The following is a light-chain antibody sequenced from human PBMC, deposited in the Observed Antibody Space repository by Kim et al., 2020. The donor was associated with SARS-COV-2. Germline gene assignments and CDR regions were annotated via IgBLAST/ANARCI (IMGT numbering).Light chain of an antibody. CDR3: DSRDTTCMQVL. J-gene: IGLJ2*01. Sequence: SSELTQDPAVSVALGQTVSITCHGDSLRIYYASWYQQKPGQAPLLVIYGNTDRPSGIPDRFSGSSSGTTASLTITGTQAEDEADYYCDSRDTTCMQVLFG. CDR1: SLRIYY. CDR2: GNT. V-gene: IGLV3-19*01.